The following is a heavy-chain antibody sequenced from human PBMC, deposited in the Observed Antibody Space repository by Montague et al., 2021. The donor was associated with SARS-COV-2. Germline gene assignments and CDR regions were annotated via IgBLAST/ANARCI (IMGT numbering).Heavy chain of an antibody. J-gene: IGHJ5*01. D-gene: IGHD3-10*01. CDR3: ARGRGRYFDSGSYNWLDS. CDR2: IYYTGNT. Sequence: SETLSLTCTVSGGSISPCYWTWIRQPPGKGLEWIGYIYYTGNTKYKPSLKSRVTISVDTSKNQFSLNLKSVTAADTAVYYCARGRGRYFDSGSYNWLDSWGQGTLVTVSS. V-gene: IGHV4-59*01. CDR1: GGSISPCY.